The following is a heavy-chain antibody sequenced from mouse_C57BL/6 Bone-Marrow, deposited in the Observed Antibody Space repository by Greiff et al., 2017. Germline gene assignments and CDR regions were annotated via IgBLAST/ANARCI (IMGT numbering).Heavy chain of an antibody. CDR2: ISNGGGST. CDR3: ARYYGNYYAMDY. CDR1: GFTFSDYY. J-gene: IGHJ4*01. D-gene: IGHD2-1*01. Sequence: EVHLVESGGGLVQPGGSLKLSCAASGFTFSDYYMYWVRQTPEKRLEWVAYISNGGGSTYYPDTVKGRFTISRDNAKNTLYLQMSRLKSEDTAMYYCARYYGNYYAMDYWGQGTSVTVSS. V-gene: IGHV5-12*01.